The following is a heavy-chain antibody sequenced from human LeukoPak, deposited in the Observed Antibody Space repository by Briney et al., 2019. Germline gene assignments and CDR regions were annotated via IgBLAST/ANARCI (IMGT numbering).Heavy chain of an antibody. V-gene: IGHV4-39*01. CDR3: ARVLLHRGYSGYDLYYFDY. CDR1: GDSISSSSSY. D-gene: IGHD5-12*01. Sequence: SETLSLTCSVSGDSISSSSSYWGWIRQPPGKGLEWIGSIYYSGSTYYNTSLKSRVTISVDTSKNQFSLKLSSVTAADTAVYYCARVLLHRGYSGYDLYYFDYWGQGTLVTVSS. J-gene: IGHJ4*02. CDR2: IYYSGST.